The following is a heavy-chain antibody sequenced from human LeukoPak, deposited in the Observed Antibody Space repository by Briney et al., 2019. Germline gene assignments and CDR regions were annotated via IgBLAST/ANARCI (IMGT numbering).Heavy chain of an antibody. CDR2: ISYDGSNK. J-gene: IGHJ4*02. Sequence: PGGSLRLSCAASGFTFSSYGMHWVRQAPGKGLEWVAVISYDGSNKYYADSVKGRFTISGDNSKNTLYLQMNSLRAEDTAVYYCAKVSGSSLEDYWGQGTLVTVSS. V-gene: IGHV3-30*18. CDR1: GFTFSSYG. CDR3: AKVSGSSLEDY. D-gene: IGHD1-26*01.